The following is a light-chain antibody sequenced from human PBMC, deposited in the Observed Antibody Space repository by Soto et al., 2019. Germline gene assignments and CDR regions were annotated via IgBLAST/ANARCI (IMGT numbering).Light chain of an antibody. V-gene: IGKV1-5*03. CDR2: KAS. CDR1: QTISSW. J-gene: IGKJ1*01. Sequence: DIQMTHSPSTLSGSVGDRVTVTCRASQTISSWLAWYQQKPGKAPKLLIYKASTLKSGVPSRFSGSGSGTEFTLTISSLQPDDFATYYCQHYNSYSEAFCQGANVDI. CDR3: QHYNSYSEA.